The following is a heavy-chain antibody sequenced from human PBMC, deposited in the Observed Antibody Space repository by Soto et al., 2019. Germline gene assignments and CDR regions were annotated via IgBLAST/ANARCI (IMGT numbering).Heavy chain of an antibody. V-gene: IGHV3-21*01. Sequence: GGSLRLSCVVSGFTFSSYRMNWVRQAPGKGLEWVSSMSSSSSYIEYVDSVKGRFTISRDNAKNSLYLQMNSLRAEDTAVYYCARARGDYLFDYWGQGTLVTGSS. D-gene: IGHD4-17*01. CDR1: GFTFSSYR. CDR3: ARARGDYLFDY. J-gene: IGHJ4*02. CDR2: MSSSSSYI.